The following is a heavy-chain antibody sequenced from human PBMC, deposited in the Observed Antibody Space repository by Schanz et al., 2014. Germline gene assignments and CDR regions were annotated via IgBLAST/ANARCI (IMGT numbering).Heavy chain of an antibody. D-gene: IGHD6-13*01. CDR3: AKEKEKVAADGSFFDY. CDR1: GITLSGYG. J-gene: IGHJ4*02. CDR2: ISFDGRNT. Sequence: QAQLVESGGGVVQPGRSLRLSCAASGITLSGYGLHWVRQAPGKGLEWVGFISFDGRNTGYAHSVKGRFTISRDNSKNTVNLQMNSLRAEDTAVYYCAKEKEKVAADGSFFDYWGQGTLVTVSS. V-gene: IGHV3-30*18.